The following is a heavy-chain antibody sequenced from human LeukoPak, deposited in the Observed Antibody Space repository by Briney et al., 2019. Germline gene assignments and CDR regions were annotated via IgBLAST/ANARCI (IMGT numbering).Heavy chain of an antibody. J-gene: IGHJ4*02. V-gene: IGHV3-74*01. D-gene: IGHD4-17*01. CDR2: INSDGIST. CDR1: AFTFSSYW. CDR3: AKGGATVIDY. Sequence: GGSLRLSCAASAFTFSSYWMHWVRQAPGKRLVWVSRINSDGISTSYADSVKGRFTISRDNAKNTLYLQMNSLRAEDTAVYYCAKGGATVIDYWGQGTLVTVSS.